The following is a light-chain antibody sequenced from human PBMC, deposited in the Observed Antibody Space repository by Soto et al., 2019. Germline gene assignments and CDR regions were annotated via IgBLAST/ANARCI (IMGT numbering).Light chain of an antibody. V-gene: IGKV3-15*01. J-gene: IGKJ1*01. CDR3: QQYNNWPRT. CDR2: GAS. Sequence: EIAMTQSPATLPVSPGERATLSCRASQSVSSNLAWYQQKPGQAPRLLIYGASTRATGIPARFSGSGSGTEFTLTISSLQSEDFAVYYCQQYNNWPRTFGQGTKVEIK. CDR1: QSVSSN.